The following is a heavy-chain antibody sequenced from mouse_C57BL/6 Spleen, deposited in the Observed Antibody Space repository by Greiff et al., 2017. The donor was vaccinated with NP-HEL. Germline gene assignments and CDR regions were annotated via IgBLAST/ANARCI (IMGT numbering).Heavy chain of an antibody. CDR1: GYTFTDYN. CDR2: INPNNGGT. CDR3: ASYGYDGAMDY. J-gene: IGHJ4*01. Sequence: EVQVVESGPELVKPGASVKIPCKASGYTFTDYNMDWVKQSHGKSLEWIGDINPNNGGTIYNQKFKGKATLTVDKSSSTAYMELRSLTSEDAAVYYCASYGYDGAMDYWGQGTSVTVSS. D-gene: IGHD2-2*01. V-gene: IGHV1-18*01.